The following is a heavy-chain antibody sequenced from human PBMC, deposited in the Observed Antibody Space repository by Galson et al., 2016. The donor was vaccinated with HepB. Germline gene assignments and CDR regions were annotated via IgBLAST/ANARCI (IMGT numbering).Heavy chain of an antibody. D-gene: IGHD2-15*01. CDR1: GYTFVNNG. Sequence: SVKVSCKASGYTFVNNGLSWVRQAPGQGLEWMGWINTKSGITNYAQKVQGRVTLTTDTSTSTAYMELRSLRSEDTAVYYCARDSYGVVGGATLFDLWGQGTVVTVSS. CDR2: INTKSGIT. V-gene: IGHV1-18*01. J-gene: IGHJ3*01. CDR3: ARDSYGVVGGATLFDL.